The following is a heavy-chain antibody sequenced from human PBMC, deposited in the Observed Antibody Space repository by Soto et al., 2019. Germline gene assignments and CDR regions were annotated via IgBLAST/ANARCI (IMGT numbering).Heavy chain of an antibody. D-gene: IGHD2-21*01. Sequence: QVQLQESGPGLVKPSQTLTLTCSVSGGSIDTGGFYWSWARQLPGKGLQWIGYIYYTGGAYYNPAPKSRVVISLDTSANHFSLSLTSLTAADTAVYYCAIGTFNGISFDSWGQGRLVTVSS. CDR3: AIGTFNGISFDS. V-gene: IGHV4-31*03. J-gene: IGHJ4*02. CDR2: IYYTGGA. CDR1: GGSIDTGGFY.